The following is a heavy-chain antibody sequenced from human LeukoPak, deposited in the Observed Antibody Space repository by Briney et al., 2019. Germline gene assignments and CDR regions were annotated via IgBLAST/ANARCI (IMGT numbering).Heavy chain of an antibody. CDR1: GGTFSSYA. CDR3: ARWVHYYYSLNIPPTHYDPLDI. J-gene: IGHJ3*02. V-gene: IGHV1-69*13. Sequence: SVKVSCKASGGTFSSYAISWVRQAPGQGLEWMGGIIPIFGTANYAQKFQGRVTITADESTSTAYMELSSLRSEDTAVYYCARWVHYYYSLNIPPTHYDPLDIWDQGTM. CDR2: IIPIFGTA. D-gene: IGHD3-16*01.